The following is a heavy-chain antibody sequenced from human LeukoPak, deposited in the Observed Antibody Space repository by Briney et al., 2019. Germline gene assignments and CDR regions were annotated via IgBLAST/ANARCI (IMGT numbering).Heavy chain of an antibody. Sequence: SETLSLTCTVSGGSISSYYWSWIRQPPGKGLEWIGYIYYSGSTNYNPSLKSRVTISVDTSKNQFSLKLSSVTAADTAVYYCARSEPGSSPGAFDIWGQGTMVTVSS. D-gene: IGHD6-6*01. CDR2: IYYSGST. CDR3: ARSEPGSSPGAFDI. V-gene: IGHV4-59*01. J-gene: IGHJ3*02. CDR1: GGSISSYY.